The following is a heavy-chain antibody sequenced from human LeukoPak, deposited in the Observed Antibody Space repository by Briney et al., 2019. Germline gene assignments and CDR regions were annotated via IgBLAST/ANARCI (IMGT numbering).Heavy chain of an antibody. D-gene: IGHD5-18*01. CDR3: ARGGYSYGSFRLYFDF. J-gene: IGHJ4*02. V-gene: IGHV4-59*01. CDR1: GSSISSYY. Sequence: SETLSLTCTVSGSSISSYYWSWIRQPPGKGLEWIGHISYSGATTYNPSLKSRVTISLDMSKNQFSLTLSSVTAADTAVYYCARGGYSYGSFRLYFDFWGQGTLVTVSS. CDR2: ISYSGAT.